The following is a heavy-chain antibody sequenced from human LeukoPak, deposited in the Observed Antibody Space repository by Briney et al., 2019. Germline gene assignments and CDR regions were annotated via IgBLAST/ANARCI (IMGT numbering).Heavy chain of an antibody. CDR2: IKQDGNEK. J-gene: IGHJ4*02. CDR1: GFTLSTYW. Sequence: GGSLRLSCATSGFTLSTYWMTWVRQAPGKGLEWVANIKQDGNEKYYVDSVKGRFTISRDNAENSLYLQLSSLRVEDTAVYYCARWRGDSTWGIDYWGQGTLVTVSS. D-gene: IGHD3-16*01. V-gene: IGHV3-7*01. CDR3: ARWRGDSTWGIDY.